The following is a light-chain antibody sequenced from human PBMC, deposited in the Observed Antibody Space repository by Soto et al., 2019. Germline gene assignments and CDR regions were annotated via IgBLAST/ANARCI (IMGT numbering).Light chain of an antibody. CDR2: GAS. CDR1: QSVSTG. CDR3: QQYNKWPLIT. V-gene: IGKV3D-15*01. Sequence: EIVMTQSPATLSLSPVESATLSCMASQSVSTGLAWYRQKPGQPPMLLIYGASTRATGTPARFSGSGSGTEFTLTITSLQSEDFALYFCQQYNKWPLITFGQGTRLEIK. J-gene: IGKJ5*01.